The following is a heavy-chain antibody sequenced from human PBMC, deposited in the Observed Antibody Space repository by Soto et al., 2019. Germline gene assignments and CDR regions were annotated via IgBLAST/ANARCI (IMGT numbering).Heavy chain of an antibody. D-gene: IGHD7-27*01. CDR2: IYYSGST. CDR1: GGSISSSSYY. J-gene: IGHJ6*03. CDR3: ARGMPETGIYYYDYYMVV. V-gene: IGHV4-39*01. Sequence: QLQLQESGPGLVKPSETLSLTCTVSGGSISSSSYYWGWIRQPPGKVLEWLGSIYYSGSTYYNPSLKRRVSISVDTSKSQFSLNLGSVTAADTGVYYCARGMPETGIYYYDYYMVVWGKWTTVTVSS.